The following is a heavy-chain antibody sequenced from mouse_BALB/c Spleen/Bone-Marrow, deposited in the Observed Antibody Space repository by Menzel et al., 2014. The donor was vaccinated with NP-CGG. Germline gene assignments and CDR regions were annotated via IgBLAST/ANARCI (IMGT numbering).Heavy chain of an antibody. CDR2: ISSGSSTI. J-gene: IGHJ4*01. CDR1: GFTFSSFG. CDR3: ARWGYYYVMDY. V-gene: IGHV5-17*02. Sequence: EVKLVESGGGLVQPGGSRKLSCAASGFTFSSFGMHWVRQAPEKGLEWVAYISSGSSTIYYADTVKGRFTISRDNPKNTLFLQMTSLRSEDTAMYYCARWGYYYVMDYWGQGTSVTVSS.